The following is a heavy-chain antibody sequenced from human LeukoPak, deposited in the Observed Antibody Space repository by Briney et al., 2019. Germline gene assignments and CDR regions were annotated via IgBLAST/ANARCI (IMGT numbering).Heavy chain of an antibody. CDR1: RLTFIKYG. J-gene: IGHJ4*02. CDR3: ARAWGMAKGLDY. Sequence: VGSLRLTRASYRLTFIKYGRHELGQARGKGLEGVAVIWYDGSNKYYADSVKGRFTISRDNSKHTLYLQMNSLRAEDTAVYSCARAWGMAKGLDYWCQGTLVTVSS. V-gene: IGHV3-33*01. D-gene: IGHD3-16*01. CDR2: IWYDGSNK.